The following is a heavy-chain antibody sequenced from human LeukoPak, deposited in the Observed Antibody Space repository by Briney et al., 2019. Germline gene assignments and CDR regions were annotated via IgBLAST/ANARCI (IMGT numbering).Heavy chain of an antibody. Sequence: PGGSLRLSCAASGFTFSDYYMSWIRQAPGKGLEWVSYISSSGSTIYYADSVRGRFTISRDNAKNSLYLQMNSLRAEDTAVYYCARDAPRYSSGWYAFDYWGQGTLVTVSS. V-gene: IGHV3-11*04. J-gene: IGHJ4*02. CDR3: ARDAPRYSSGWYAFDY. CDR1: GFTFSDYY. D-gene: IGHD6-19*01. CDR2: ISSSGSTI.